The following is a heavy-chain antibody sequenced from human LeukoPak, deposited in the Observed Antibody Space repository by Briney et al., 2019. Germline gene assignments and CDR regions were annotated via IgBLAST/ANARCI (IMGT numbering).Heavy chain of an antibody. CDR2: INPNSGGT. Sequence: ASVKVSCKASGYTFTDYYMHWLRQAPGQGLEWMGWINPNSGGTNYAQKFQGRVTMTRDTSISTAYMELSRLRSDDTAVYYCARVGRAYYDFWSGSNWFDPWGQGTLVTVSS. V-gene: IGHV1-2*02. CDR3: ARVGRAYYDFWSGSNWFDP. J-gene: IGHJ5*02. D-gene: IGHD3-3*01. CDR1: GYTFTDYY.